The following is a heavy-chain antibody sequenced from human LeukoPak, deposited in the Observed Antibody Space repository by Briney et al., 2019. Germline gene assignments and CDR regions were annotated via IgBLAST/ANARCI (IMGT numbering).Heavy chain of an antibody. CDR2: INPNSGGT. CDR1: GYTFTGYY. J-gene: IGHJ5*02. V-gene: IGHV1-2*04. D-gene: IGHD6-13*01. Sequence: ASVKVSCKASGYTFTGYYMHWVRQAPGQGLEWMGWINPNSGGTNYAQKFQGWVTMTRDTSISTAYMELSRLRSDDTAVYYCARDMGIAAAGTRVWFDPWGQGTLVTVSS. CDR3: ARDMGIAAAGTRVWFDP.